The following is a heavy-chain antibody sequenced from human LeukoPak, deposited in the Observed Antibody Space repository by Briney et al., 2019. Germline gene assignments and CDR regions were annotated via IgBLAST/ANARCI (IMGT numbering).Heavy chain of an antibody. CDR1: GYTFTGYY. CDR2: INPNSGGT. Sequence: ASVKVSCKASGYTFTGYYMHWVRQAPGQGLEWMGWINPNSGGTNYAQKFQGRVTMTRDTSISTAYMELSRLRSDDTAVYYCARGGRIVVVITTFGYWGQGTLVTVSS. V-gene: IGHV1-2*02. CDR3: ARGGRIVVVITTFGY. J-gene: IGHJ4*02. D-gene: IGHD3-22*01.